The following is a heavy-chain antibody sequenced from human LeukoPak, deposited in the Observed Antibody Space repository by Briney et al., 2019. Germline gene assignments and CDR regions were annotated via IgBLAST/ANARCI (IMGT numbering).Heavy chain of an antibody. D-gene: IGHD3-10*01. Sequence: PSETLSLTCTVSGGSISSYYWSWIRQPAGKGLEWIGRIYTSGSTNYNPSLKSRVTMSVDTSKNQFSLKLSSVTAADTAVYYCARESLEGLWFGELLNNAFDIWGQGTMVTVSS. CDR3: ARESLEGLWFGELLNNAFDI. J-gene: IGHJ3*02. V-gene: IGHV4-4*07. CDR2: IYTSGST. CDR1: GGSISSYY.